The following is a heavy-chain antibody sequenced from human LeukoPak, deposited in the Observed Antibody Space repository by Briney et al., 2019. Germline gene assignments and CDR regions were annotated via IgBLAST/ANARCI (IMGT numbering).Heavy chain of an antibody. V-gene: IGHV4-59*08. J-gene: IGHJ3*01. CDR1: GGSISSYY. CDR3: AGLSCGGRDGYNSAFD. D-gene: IGHD5-24*01. CDR2: IYYIGST. Sequence: SETLSLTCTVSGGSISSYYWSWIRQPPGKGLEWIGYIYYIGSTNYNPSLKSRVTMSGDTTTKQIALKLRSVPAAGTAAYDCAGLSCGGRDGYNSAFD.